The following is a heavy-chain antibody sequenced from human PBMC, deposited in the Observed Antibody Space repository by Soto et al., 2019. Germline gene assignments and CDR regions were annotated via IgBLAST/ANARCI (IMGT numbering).Heavy chain of an antibody. D-gene: IGHD3-3*02. CDR1: GFTFSDFG. CDR3: AKDPGNKESLFDS. V-gene: IGHV3-23*01. CDR2: VNNDGRNT. J-gene: IGHJ4*02. Sequence: EVQLLESGGDLVQSGGSLRLSCEASGFTFSDFGMSWVRQIPGKGLEWVSTVNNDGRNTHYADSVEGRFTISRDNSKKTLYEKWGNLRAEYTAFYYGAKDPGNKESLFDSWGRGPLVTFPS.